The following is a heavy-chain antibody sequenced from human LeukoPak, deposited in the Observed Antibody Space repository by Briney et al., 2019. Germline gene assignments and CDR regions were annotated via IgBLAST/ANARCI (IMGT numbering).Heavy chain of an antibody. Sequence: SETLSLTCSVYGGSITSHFCSWVRQSPGKGLEWIGNMYVSGTNNYNPSLKSRVSISVDTSKNQFSLRLNSVTTADTAVYFCALQYRGPDSTRFFEYWGQGSLVTVSS. CDR2: MYVSGTN. CDR3: ALQYRGPDSTRFFEY. J-gene: IGHJ4*02. V-gene: IGHV4-59*11. D-gene: IGHD5-12*01. CDR1: GGSITSHF.